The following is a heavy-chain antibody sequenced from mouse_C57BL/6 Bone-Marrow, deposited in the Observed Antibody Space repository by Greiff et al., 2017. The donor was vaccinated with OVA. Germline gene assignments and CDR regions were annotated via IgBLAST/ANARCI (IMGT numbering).Heavy chain of an antibody. V-gene: IGHV1-18*01. J-gene: IGHJ2*01. D-gene: IGHD2-4*01. CDR3: ARGIYYDYGYFDY. CDR2: INPNNGGT. CDR1: GYTFTDYN. Sequence: VHVKQSGPELVKPGASVKIPCKASGYTFTDYNMDWVKQSHGKSLEWIGDINPNNGGTIYNQKFKGKATLTVDKSSSTAYMELRSLTSEDTAVYYCARGIYYDYGYFDYWGQGTTLTVSS.